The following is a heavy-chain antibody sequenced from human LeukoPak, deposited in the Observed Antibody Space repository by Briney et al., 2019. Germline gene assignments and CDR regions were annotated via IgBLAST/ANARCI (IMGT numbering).Heavy chain of an antibody. J-gene: IGHJ4*02. CDR3: AKALAHDSSGSPLTNY. D-gene: IGHD3-22*01. CDR2: IRYDGTDK. V-gene: IGHV3-30*02. CDR1: AFTFSNYG. Sequence: GGSLRLSCAASAFTFSNYGMHWVRQAPGKGLEWVAFIRYDGTDKYYADSVKGRFTISRDNSMNTLYLQMNSLRPEDTAVYYCAKALAHDSSGSPLTNYWGQGTLVTVSS.